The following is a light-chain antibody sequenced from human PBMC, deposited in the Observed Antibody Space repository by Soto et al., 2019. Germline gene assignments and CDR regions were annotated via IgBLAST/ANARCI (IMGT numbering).Light chain of an antibody. J-gene: IGKJ4*01. CDR3: QQYNNSPLT. CDR2: GAS. CDR1: LSISTN. Sequence: EIVMTQSPATLSVSPGEGATLSCRASLSISTNLAWYQQKPGQAPRLLMYGASTRATGIPARFSGSGSGTEFTLTIRGLQSEDFAVYYWQQYNNSPLTFGGGTKQEL. V-gene: IGKV3-15*01.